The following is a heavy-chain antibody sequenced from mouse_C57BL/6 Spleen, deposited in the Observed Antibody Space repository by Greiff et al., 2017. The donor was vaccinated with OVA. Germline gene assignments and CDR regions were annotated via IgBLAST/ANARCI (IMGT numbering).Heavy chain of an antibody. V-gene: IGHV1-69*01. CDR2: IDPSDSYT. CDR1: GYTFTSYW. D-gene: IGHD1-1*01. Sequence: VQLQQPGAELVMPGASVKLSCKASGYTFTSYWMHWVKQRPGQGLEWIGEIDPSDSYTNYNQKFKGKSTLTVDKSSSTAYMQLSSLTSEDSAVYYCARRSYYYGSSPDAMDYWGQGTSVTVSS. CDR3: ARRSYYYGSSPDAMDY. J-gene: IGHJ4*01.